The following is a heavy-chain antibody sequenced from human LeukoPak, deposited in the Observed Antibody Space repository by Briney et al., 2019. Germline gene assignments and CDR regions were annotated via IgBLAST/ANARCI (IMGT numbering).Heavy chain of an antibody. J-gene: IGHJ5*01. CDR1: GFSFGNYA. CDR3: VKDPRDTYGTNWFVS. D-gene: IGHD2-21*01. CDR2: ISGTGGAT. Sequence: GGSLRLSCVASGFSFGNYAMSWVRQAPGKGLRWVSQISGTGGATWYAGFARDRFTISRDNSKKTLYLQMSGLRVEDTAMYYCVKDPRDTYGTNWFVSWGQGTLLIVSS. V-gene: IGHV3-23*01.